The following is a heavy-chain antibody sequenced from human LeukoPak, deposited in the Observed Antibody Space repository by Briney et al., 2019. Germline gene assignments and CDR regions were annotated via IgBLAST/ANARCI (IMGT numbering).Heavy chain of an antibody. CDR3: VRTIAGWHGDY. Sequence: SETLSLTCTVSGGSISRGDYYWSWIRQPPGKGLEWIGYINYGGGTYYHPSLKSRVTISVGTSNNQFSLKLSSVTAADTAVYYCVRTIAGWHGDYWGQGTLVTVSS. CDR1: GGSISRGDYY. V-gene: IGHV4-30-4*01. D-gene: IGHD6-19*01. J-gene: IGHJ4*02. CDR2: INYGGGT.